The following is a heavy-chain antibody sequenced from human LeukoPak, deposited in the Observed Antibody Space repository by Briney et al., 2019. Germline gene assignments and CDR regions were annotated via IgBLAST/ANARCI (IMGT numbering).Heavy chain of an antibody. CDR1: GFTFSSYW. CDR3: ARGTYYYDSSGSWSY. V-gene: IGHV3-74*01. CDR2: INTDGSST. Sequence: TGGSERLSCAASGFTFSSYWMHWVRQAPGKGLVWVSRINTDGSSTSYADSVKGRFTISRDNASNTLYLQMNSLRAEDTAVYYCARGTYYYDSSGSWSYWGQGTLVTVSS. J-gene: IGHJ4*02. D-gene: IGHD3-22*01.